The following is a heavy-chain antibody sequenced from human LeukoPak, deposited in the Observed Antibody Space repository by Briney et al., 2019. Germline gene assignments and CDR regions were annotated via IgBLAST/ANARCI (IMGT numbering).Heavy chain of an antibody. CDR2: IYYSGST. CDR3: GRHPDYYDIIGYYYLNWFDP. CDR1: GGSISSSSYY. D-gene: IGHD3-22*01. Sequence: SETLSLTCTVSGGSISSSSYYWGWIRQPPGKGLEWIGSIYYSGSTYYNPSLKSRVTISVDTSKNQFSLKLSSVTAADTAVYYCGRHPDYYDIIGYYYLNWFDPWGQGTLVTVS. V-gene: IGHV4-39*01. J-gene: IGHJ5*02.